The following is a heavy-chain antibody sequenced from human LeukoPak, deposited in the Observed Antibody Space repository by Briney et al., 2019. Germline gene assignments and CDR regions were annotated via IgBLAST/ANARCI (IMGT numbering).Heavy chain of an antibody. CDR2: IT. CDR3: ARSQAPSPYYFDY. Sequence: PSETLSLTCAVSGGSISSGGYSWRWIRQPPGKGLEWVGYITYYNPSLKSRVTISVDRSKNQFSLKLSSVTAADPAVYYCARSQAPSPYYFDYWGQGTLVTVPS. CDR1: GGSISSGGYS. V-gene: IGHV4-30-2*01. J-gene: IGHJ4*02.